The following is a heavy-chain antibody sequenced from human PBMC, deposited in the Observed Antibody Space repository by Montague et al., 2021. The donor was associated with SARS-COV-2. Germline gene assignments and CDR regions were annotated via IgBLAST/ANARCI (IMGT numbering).Heavy chain of an antibody. V-gene: IGHV3-30-3*01. D-gene: IGHD3-9*01. J-gene: IGHJ4*02. Sequence: SRRLSCAASGFPFSSYAMHLFRQAPGKGLEWVAVISYDGSNKYYADSVKGRFTISRDNSKNTLYLQMNSLRAEDTAVYYCARDPPYFDSGGFLDYWGQGTLVTVSS. CDR3: ARDPPYFDSGGFLDY. CDR1: GFPFSSYA. CDR2: ISYDGSNK.